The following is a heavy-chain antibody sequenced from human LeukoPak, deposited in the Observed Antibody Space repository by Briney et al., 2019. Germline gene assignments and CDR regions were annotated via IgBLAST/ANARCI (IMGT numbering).Heavy chain of an antibody. J-gene: IGHJ4*02. CDR1: GFTFSSYA. Sequence: GGSLRLSCAASGFTFSSYAMSWVRQAPGKGLEWVSAISGSGGSTYYADSVKGRFTISRDNSKNTLYLQMNSLRAEDTAVNYCAKGAPPFPVVAAYYFDYWGQGTLVTVSS. CDR2: ISGSGGST. CDR3: AKGAPPFPVVAAYYFDY. V-gene: IGHV3-23*01. D-gene: IGHD2-15*01.